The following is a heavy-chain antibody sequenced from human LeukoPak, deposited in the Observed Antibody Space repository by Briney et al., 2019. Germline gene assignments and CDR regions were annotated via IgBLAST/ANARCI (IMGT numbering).Heavy chain of an antibody. V-gene: IGHV4-59*12. D-gene: IGHD2-2*01. CDR1: GGSISSYY. CDR2: IYYSGST. CDR3: ARWGPQVVPAAYFDY. J-gene: IGHJ4*02. Sequence: SETLSLTCTVSGGSISSYYWSWIRQPPGKGLEWIGYIYYSGSTNYNPSLKSRVTISVDTSKNQFSLKLSSVTAADTAVYYCARWGPQVVPAAYFDYWGQGTLVTVSS.